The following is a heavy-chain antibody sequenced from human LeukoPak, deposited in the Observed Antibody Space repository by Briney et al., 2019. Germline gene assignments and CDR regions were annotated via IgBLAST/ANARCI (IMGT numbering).Heavy chain of an antibody. Sequence: PSQTLSLTCTVSGGSISSGSYYWSWIRQPAGKGLEWIGRIYTSGSTNYNPSLKSRVTISVDTSKNQFSLKLSSVTAADTAVYYCARGAIVVVPAGNWNFDLWGRGTLVTVSS. CDR2: IYTSGST. CDR1: GGSISSGSYY. V-gene: IGHV4-61*02. CDR3: ARGAIVVVPAGNWNFDL. J-gene: IGHJ2*01. D-gene: IGHD2-2*01.